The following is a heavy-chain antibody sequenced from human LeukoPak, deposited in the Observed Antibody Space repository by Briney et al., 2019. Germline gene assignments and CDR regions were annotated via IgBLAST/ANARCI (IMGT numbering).Heavy chain of an antibody. CDR2: MNPNSGNT. Sequence: GASVKVSCKASGYTFTSYDINWVRQATGQGLEWMGWMNPNSGNTGYAQKFQGRVTITRNTSISTAYMELSSLRSEDTAVYYCARATTGTVYYYYYMDVWGKGTTVTVSS. J-gene: IGHJ6*03. CDR3: ARATTGTVYYYYYMDV. CDR1: GYTFTSYD. D-gene: IGHD4-17*01. V-gene: IGHV1-8*03.